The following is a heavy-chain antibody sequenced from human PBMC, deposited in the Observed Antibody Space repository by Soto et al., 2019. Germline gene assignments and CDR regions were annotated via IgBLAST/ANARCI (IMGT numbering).Heavy chain of an antibody. CDR1: GFTFSSYA. J-gene: IGHJ4*02. D-gene: IGHD4-17*01. V-gene: IGHV3-23*01. CDR2: ISGSGGST. CDR3: AKVYGDYGGGFDY. Sequence: EVQLLESGGGLVQPGGSLRLSCSASGFTFSSYAMSWVRQAPGKGLEWVSAISGSGGSTYYADSVKGLFTISRDNSKNTQYLQMNSLRAEDTAVYYCAKVYGDYGGGFDYWGQGTLVTVSS.